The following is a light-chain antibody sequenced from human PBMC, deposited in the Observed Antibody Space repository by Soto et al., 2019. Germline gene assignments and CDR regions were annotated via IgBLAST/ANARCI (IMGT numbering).Light chain of an antibody. J-gene: IGKJ5*01. CDR1: QSVRTY. CDR3: QQRNIWPAST. CDR2: DAS. V-gene: IGKV3-11*01. Sequence: IVLTQSAVTLSLSPGERATRSCRASQSVRTYLDWYEVKHGQAPTLLIYDASRRPSGVPARFSGRGSGADFALPISSLDPEDFALYYCQQRNIWPASTFAQGTRPEIK.